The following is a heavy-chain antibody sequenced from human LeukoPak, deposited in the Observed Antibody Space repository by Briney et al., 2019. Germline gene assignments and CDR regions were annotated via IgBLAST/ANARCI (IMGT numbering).Heavy chain of an antibody. Sequence: ASVKVSCKASGYTFTNYDINWVRQATGQGLEWMGWMNPNSGHTGYAQKFQGRVSMTRNTSISTAYMELSSLRSEDTAVYFCARVFRGSYGYWGQGTLVTVSS. CDR1: GYTFTNYD. CDR2: MNPNSGHT. V-gene: IGHV1-8*01. CDR3: ARVFRGSYGY. D-gene: IGHD5-12*01. J-gene: IGHJ4*02.